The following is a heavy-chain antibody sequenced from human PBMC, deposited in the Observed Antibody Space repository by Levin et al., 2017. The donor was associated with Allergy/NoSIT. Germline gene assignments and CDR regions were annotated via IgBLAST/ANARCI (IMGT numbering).Heavy chain of an antibody. V-gene: IGHV4-30-2*01. CDR3: ASVAGYSYGYYFDY. CDR1: GGSISSGGYS. CDR2: IYLSGST. J-gene: IGHJ4*02. Sequence: SETLSLTCAVSGGSISSGGYSWSWIRQPPGKGLEWIGNIYLSGSTYYNPSLKSRVTISVDRSKNQFSLNLSSVTAADTAGYYCASVAGYSYGYYFDYWGQGTLVTVSS. D-gene: IGHD5-18*01.